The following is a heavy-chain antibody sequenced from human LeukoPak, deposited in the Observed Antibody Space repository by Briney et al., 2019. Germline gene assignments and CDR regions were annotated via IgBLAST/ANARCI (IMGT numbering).Heavy chain of an antibody. CDR3: AKGGAVLWTGLDY. Sequence: PGGSLRLSCAVSGFTIRSYAMNWVRQAPGKGLEWVSTISASTDSTYYTDSVKGRFTISRDNFRNMLHLEMNSLRAEDTAVYYCAKGGAVLWTGLDYWGQGTLVTVSS. CDR2: ISASTDST. J-gene: IGHJ4*02. D-gene: IGHD6-19*01. CDR1: GFTIRSYA. V-gene: IGHV3-23*01.